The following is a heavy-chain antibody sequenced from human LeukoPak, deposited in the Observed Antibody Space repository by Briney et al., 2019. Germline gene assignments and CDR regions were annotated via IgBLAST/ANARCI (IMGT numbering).Heavy chain of an antibody. Sequence: PGGSLRLPCAASGSTFSDYYMSWLRQAPGKGLEWASYISSSGSTIYYADSVKGRFTISRDNAKNSLYLQMNSLRAEDTAVYYCASADGQQLAPFDYWGQGTLVTVSS. CDR3: ASADGQQLAPFDY. J-gene: IGHJ4*02. CDR1: GSTFSDYY. V-gene: IGHV3-11*04. CDR2: ISSSGSTI. D-gene: IGHD6-13*01.